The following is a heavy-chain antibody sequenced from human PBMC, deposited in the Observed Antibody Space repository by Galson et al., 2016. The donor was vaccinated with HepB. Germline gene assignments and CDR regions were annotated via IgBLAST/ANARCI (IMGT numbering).Heavy chain of an antibody. CDR2: IYHSGDA. V-gene: IGHV4-4*02. CDR3: VAAPSGSNTWSSPFDS. D-gene: IGHD6-13*01. CDR1: GDSISDSPNW. J-gene: IGHJ4*02. Sequence: ETLSLTCTVSGDSISDSPNWWTWVRQSPGQGLEWIGEIYHSGDANYNPSLESRVTISVDTSKNQFSLNLVSVTAADTAVYYCVAAPSGSNTWSSPFDSWGLGTPVTVSS.